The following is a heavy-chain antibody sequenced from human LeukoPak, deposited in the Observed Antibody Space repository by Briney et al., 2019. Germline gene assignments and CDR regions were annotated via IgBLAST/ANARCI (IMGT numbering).Heavy chain of an antibody. CDR3: VQGPKQWMAN. CDR2: INSDESST. CDR1: GFTFSDYW. J-gene: IGHJ4*02. D-gene: IGHD5-24*01. V-gene: IGHV3-74*01. Sequence: PGGSLRLSCAASGFTFSDYWMHCVRQAPGKGLVWVSRINSDESSTTYADSVKGRFTISRDNAKNTLYMQKSTVRDAETRLCYSVQGPKQWMANSGQGAPFTVSS.